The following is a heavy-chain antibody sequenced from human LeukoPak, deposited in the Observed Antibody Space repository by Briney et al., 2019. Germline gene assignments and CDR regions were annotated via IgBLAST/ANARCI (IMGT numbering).Heavy chain of an antibody. J-gene: IGHJ4*02. CDR3: ARDRYCGGDCYSYYFDY. V-gene: IGHV3-30-3*01. CDR2: ISYDGSNK. D-gene: IGHD2-21*02. Sequence: GGSLRLSCAASGFTFGSYAMHWVRQAPGKGLEWVAVISYDGSNKYYADSVKGRFTISRDNSKNTLYLQMNSLRAEDTAVYYCARDRYCGGDCYSYYFDYWGQGTLVTVSS. CDR1: GFTFGSYA.